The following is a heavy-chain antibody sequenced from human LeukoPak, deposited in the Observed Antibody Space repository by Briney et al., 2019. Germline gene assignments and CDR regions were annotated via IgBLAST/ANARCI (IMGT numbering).Heavy chain of an antibody. CDR3: TRDQLGSAWTAGTFDI. V-gene: IGHV3-49*04. CDR2: IKGKKFGETT. CDR1: GFTFSSYA. Sequence: GGSLRLSCAASGFTFSSYAMSWVRQAPGRGLEWVGFIKGKKFGETTAYAASVKGRFTISRDDSKSIAYLEINSLQTEDSAIYYCTRDQLGSAWTAGTFDIWGQGTMVSVSS. J-gene: IGHJ3*02. D-gene: IGHD6-19*01.